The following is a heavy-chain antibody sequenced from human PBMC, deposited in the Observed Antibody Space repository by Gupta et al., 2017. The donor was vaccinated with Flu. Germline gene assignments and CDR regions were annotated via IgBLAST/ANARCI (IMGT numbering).Heavy chain of an antibody. Sequence: QVQLQQWGAGLLKPSETLSLTCAVYGGSFSGYYWSWIRQPPGKGLEWIGEINHSGSTNYNPSLKSRVTISVDTSKNQFSLKLSSVTAADTAVYYCVVLGSAFTMVRGPAQDVWGQGTTVTVSS. J-gene: IGHJ6*02. CDR1: GGSFSGYY. V-gene: IGHV4-34*01. CDR3: VVLGSAFTMVRGPAQDV. D-gene: IGHD3-10*01. CDR2: INHSGST.